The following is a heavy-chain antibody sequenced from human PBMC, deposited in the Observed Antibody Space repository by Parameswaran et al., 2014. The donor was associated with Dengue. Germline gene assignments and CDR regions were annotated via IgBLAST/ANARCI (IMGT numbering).Heavy chain of an antibody. V-gene: IGHV1-46*01. D-gene: IGHD5-24*01. Sequence: ASVKVSCKASGYTFINYYLHWVRQAPGQGLEWMGIIKCSGGGTTYAQKFQGRVTMTRDTSTSTVYMEPSSLRSEDTAVYYCARDVWSGRDDYNYGMDVWGQGTTVTVSS. J-gene: IGHJ6*02. CDR1: GYTFINYY. CDR3: ARDVWSGRDDYNYGMDV. CDR2: IKCSGGGT.